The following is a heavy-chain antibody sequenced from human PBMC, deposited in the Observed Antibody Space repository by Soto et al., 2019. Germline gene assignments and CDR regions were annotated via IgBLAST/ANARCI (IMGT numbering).Heavy chain of an antibody. CDR3: ARMRSACSGTSCDSGWFDP. CDR1: GYTFTGYY. Sequence: GASVKVSCKASGYTFTGYYMHWVRQAPGQGLGWMGWINPNSGGTNYAQKFQGGDTMTRDTSISTAYMELSRLRSDHTAVYYCARMRSACSGTSCDSGWFDPWGQGTLVTVSS. D-gene: IGHD2-2*01. V-gene: IGHV1-2*02. CDR2: INPNSGGT. J-gene: IGHJ5*02.